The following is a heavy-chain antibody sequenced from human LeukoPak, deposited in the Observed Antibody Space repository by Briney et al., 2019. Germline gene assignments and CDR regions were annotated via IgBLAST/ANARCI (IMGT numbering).Heavy chain of an antibody. CDR1: GFTFSSYN. Sequence: GSLRLSCAASGFTFSSYNMNWVRQAPGKGLEWVSSISSSSRYIYYADSVKGRFTISRDNAKNSLYLQMDSLRAEDTAVYYCARAHITIFGVVTYPFDYWGQGTLVTVSS. CDR3: ARAHITIFGVVTYPFDY. V-gene: IGHV3-21*01. D-gene: IGHD3-3*01. CDR2: ISSSSRYI. J-gene: IGHJ4*02.